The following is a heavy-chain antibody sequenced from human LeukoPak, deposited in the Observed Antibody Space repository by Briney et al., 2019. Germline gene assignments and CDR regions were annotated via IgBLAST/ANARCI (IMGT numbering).Heavy chain of an antibody. V-gene: IGHV3-74*01. CDR3: ARILDSAWGELGY. D-gene: IGHD6-19*01. J-gene: IGHJ4*02. Sequence: PGGSLRLSCAASGFTFSSYWMHWVRQGPGKGLVWVSRINSDGSRTSYADSVKGRFTISRDNAKNTLYLQMNSLRPEDTAVYYCARILDSAWGELGYWGQGTLVTVSS. CDR1: GFTFSSYW. CDR2: INSDGSRT.